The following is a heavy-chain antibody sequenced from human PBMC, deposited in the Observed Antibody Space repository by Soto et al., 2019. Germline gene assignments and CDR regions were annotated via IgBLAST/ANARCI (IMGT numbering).Heavy chain of an antibody. J-gene: IGHJ6*02. V-gene: IGHV4-34*01. CDR3: ASAPPYYDSSGYYPSYYYYYGMDV. D-gene: IGHD3-22*01. CDR1: GGSFSGYY. CDR2: INHSGST. Sequence: SDTLSLTCAVYGGSFSGYYWSWIRQPPGKGLEWIGEINHSGSTNYNPSLKSRVTISVDTSKNQFSLKLSSVTAADTAVYYCASAPPYYDSSGYYPSYYYYYGMDVWGQGTTVTVSS.